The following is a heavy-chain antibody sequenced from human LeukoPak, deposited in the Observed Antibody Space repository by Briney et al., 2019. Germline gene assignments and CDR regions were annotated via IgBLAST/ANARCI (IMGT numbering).Heavy chain of an antibody. J-gene: IGHJ3*02. CDR1: GGSISSSNW. D-gene: IGHD1-14*01. CDR2: IYHSGST. V-gene: IGHV4-4*02. Sequence: SETLSLTCAVSGGSISSSNWWSWVRQPPGKGLEWIGEIYHSGSTNYNPSLKSRVSISVDKSKSQFSLKLSSVTAADTAVYYCAREGAAGTDAFDIWGQGTMVTVSS. CDR3: AREGAAGTDAFDI.